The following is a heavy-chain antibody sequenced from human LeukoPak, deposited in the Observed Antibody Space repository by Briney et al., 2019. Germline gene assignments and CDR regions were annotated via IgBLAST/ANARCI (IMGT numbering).Heavy chain of an antibody. CDR2: ISSSSSTI. J-gene: IGHJ4*02. D-gene: IGHD6-13*01. Sequence: GESLRLSCAASGFTFSNYSMNWVRQAPGKGLEWVSYISSSSSTIYYADSVKGRFTISRDNAKNSLYLQMNSLRDEDTAVYYCARGFFGDSSSWYRKFDCWGQGTLVTVSS. V-gene: IGHV3-48*02. CDR1: GFTFSNYS. CDR3: ARGFFGDSSSWYRKFDC.